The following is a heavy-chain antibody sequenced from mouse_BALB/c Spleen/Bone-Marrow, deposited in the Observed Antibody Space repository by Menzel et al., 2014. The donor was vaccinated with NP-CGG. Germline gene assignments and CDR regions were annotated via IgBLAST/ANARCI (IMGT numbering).Heavy chain of an antibody. J-gene: IGHJ2*01. D-gene: IGHD5-1*01. V-gene: IGHV8-8*01. CDR3: ARIYLYYFDY. CDR1: GFSLSTSGMG. Sequence: HVTLKECGPGILQPSQTLSLTCSFSGFSLSTSGMGVGWIRQPSGKGLEWLAHIWWNDVKRFNPALKSRLTISKDTSSSQVFLKIASVDTADTATYSCARIYLYYFDYWGQGTTLTVSS. CDR2: IWWNDVK.